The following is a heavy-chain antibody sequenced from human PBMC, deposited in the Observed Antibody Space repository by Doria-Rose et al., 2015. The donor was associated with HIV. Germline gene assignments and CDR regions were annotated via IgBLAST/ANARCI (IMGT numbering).Heavy chain of an antibody. CDR3: AKAPIIGPKYYFYMDV. V-gene: IGHV3-9*01. CDR1: GFSFESYA. J-gene: IGHJ6*03. D-gene: IGHD3-3*01. CDR2: ISWDSGAK. Sequence: EVQQVQSGGGLVQPGRSLRLSCVGSGFSFESYAMHWVRLAPGKGLEWVAGISWDSGAKGNADSVEGRFTISRDNAKKSVYLEMRSLRPEDTAFYYCAKAPIIGPKYYFYMDVWGKGTSVTVSS.